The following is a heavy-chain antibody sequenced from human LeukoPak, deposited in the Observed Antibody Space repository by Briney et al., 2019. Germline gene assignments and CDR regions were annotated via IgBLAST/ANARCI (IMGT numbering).Heavy chain of an antibody. D-gene: IGHD5-18*01. V-gene: IGHV4-34*01. CDR2: INHSGST. CDR1: GGSFSDYY. J-gene: IGHJ4*02. Sequence: SETLSLTCGVYGGSFSDYYWSWIRQPPGKGLEWIGEINHSGSTNYNPSLKSRVTISLDTSKNQFSLKVGSMTAADAAVYYCARAGGYGLIDYWGQGTMVTVSS. CDR3: ARAGGYGLIDY.